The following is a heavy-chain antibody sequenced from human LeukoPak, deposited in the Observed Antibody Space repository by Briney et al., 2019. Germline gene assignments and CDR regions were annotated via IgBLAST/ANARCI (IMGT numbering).Heavy chain of an antibody. J-gene: IGHJ4*02. CDR3: ARRSTSSSTFDY. D-gene: IGHD2-2*01. CDR1: GGSFSSYC. V-gene: IGHV4-4*09. CDR2: IYTIEST. Sequence: PSETLSLTCTVSGGSFSSYCWTWIRQPPGKGLEWIGYIYTIESTNYNPSLKSRVTISLDTSKNRFSLNLSSVTAADTAVYYCARRSTSSSTFDYWGQGTLVTVSS.